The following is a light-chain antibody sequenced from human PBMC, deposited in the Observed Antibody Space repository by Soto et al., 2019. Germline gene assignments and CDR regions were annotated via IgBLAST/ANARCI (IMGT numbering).Light chain of an antibody. V-gene: IGKV3-20*01. CDR1: QSVSSSY. CDR2: GAS. Sequence: EIVLKQSPGTLSLSPGERATLSCRASQSVSSSYLAWYQQKPGQAPRLLIYGASSRASGIPDRFSGSVSGTDFTLTISRLEPEDFAVYYCQQYGSSPPTFGQGTKVEIK. J-gene: IGKJ1*01. CDR3: QQYGSSPPT.